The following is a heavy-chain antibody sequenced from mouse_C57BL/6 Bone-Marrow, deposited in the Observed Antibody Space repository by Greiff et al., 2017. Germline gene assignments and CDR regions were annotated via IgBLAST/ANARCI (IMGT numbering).Heavy chain of an antibody. CDR1: GYTFTSYG. Sequence: QVQLQQSGAELARPGASVKLSCKASGYTFTSYGISWVQQRTGQGLEWIGEIYPRRGNPYYNEKFQGKATLTADKASSTAYMELRSLTSEDSAVYFCARPSTVVTNYYARDDWGPGTSVTVSS. CDR3: ARPSTVVTNYYARDD. J-gene: IGHJ4*01. V-gene: IGHV1-81*01. D-gene: IGHD1-1*01. CDR2: IYPRRGNP.